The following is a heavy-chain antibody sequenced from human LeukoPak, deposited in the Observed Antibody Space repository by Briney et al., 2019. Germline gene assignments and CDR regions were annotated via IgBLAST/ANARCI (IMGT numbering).Heavy chain of an antibody. Sequence: ASVKVSCRASGGTFSSYAISWVRQAPGQGLEWMGGIIPIFGTANYAQKFQGRVTITTDESTSTAYMELSSLRSEDTAVYYCARDDLGFWSGYYAFDIWGQGTMVTVSS. CDR1: GGTFSSYA. CDR2: IIPIFGTA. CDR3: ARDDLGFWSGYYAFDI. J-gene: IGHJ3*02. D-gene: IGHD3-3*01. V-gene: IGHV1-69*05.